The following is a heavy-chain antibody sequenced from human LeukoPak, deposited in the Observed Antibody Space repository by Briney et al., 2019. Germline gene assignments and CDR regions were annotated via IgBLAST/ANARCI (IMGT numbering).Heavy chain of an antibody. CDR2: INHSGST. Sequence: SETLSLTCAVYGGFFSGYYWSWIRQPPGKGLEWIGEINHSGSTNYNPSLKSRVTISVDTSKNQFSLKLNSVTAADTAVYYCARDGAVDILTGYGAFDIWGQGTMVTVSS. CDR1: GGFFSGYY. J-gene: IGHJ3*02. D-gene: IGHD3-9*01. CDR3: ARDGAVDILTGYGAFDI. V-gene: IGHV4-34*01.